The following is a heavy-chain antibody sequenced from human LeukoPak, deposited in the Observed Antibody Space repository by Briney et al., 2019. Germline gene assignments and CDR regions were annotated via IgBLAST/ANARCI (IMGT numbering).Heavy chain of an antibody. CDR1: GYSISSGYY. CDR3: ARATMVTPIDY. J-gene: IGHJ4*02. Sequence: PSETLSLTCSVSGYSISSGYYWGWIRQPPGKGLEWIGSFYHSGSTYYNPSLKSRVTISLDTSKNQFSLKVSSVTAADTAVYYCARATMVTPIDYWGQGTLVTVSS. D-gene: IGHD4-23*01. V-gene: IGHV4-38-2*02. CDR2: FYHSGST.